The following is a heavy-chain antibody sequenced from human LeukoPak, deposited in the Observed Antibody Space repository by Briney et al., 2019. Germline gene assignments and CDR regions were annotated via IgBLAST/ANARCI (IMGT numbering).Heavy chain of an antibody. V-gene: IGHV1-2*02. CDR1: GYTFTGYY. CDR3: ARDPGGAGDYYYYMDV. CDR2: INPNSRGT. J-gene: IGHJ6*03. Sequence: ASVKVSCKASGYTFTGYYMHWVRQAPGQGLEWMGWINPNSRGTNYAQKFQGRVTMTRDTSISTAYMELSRLRSDDTAVYYCARDPGGAGDYYYYMDVWGKGTTVTVSS. D-gene: IGHD6-19*01.